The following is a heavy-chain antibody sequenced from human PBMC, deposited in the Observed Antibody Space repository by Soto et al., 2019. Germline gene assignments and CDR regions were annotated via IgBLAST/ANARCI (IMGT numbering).Heavy chain of an antibody. J-gene: IGHJ4*02. CDR2: IYYSGST. Sequence: QLQLQESGPGLVKPSETLSLTCTVSGGSISSSSYYWGWIRQPPGKGLEWIGSIYYSGSTYYNPSPKGRVAIAVDTSKNQFSLKLSSVTAADTAVYYCASHRRYGGLRTFDYWGQGTLVTVSS. V-gene: IGHV4-39*01. CDR1: GGSISSSSYY. CDR3: ASHRRYGGLRTFDY. D-gene: IGHD1-7*01.